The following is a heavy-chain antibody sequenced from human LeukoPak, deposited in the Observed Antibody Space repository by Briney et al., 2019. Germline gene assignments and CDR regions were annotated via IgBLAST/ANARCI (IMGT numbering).Heavy chain of an antibody. CDR2: IYYSGST. CDR3: AGADSSGYYYAGLDY. V-gene: IGHV4-59*01. Sequence: SSETLSLTCTVSGGSISSYYWSCIRQPPGKGLEWIGYIYYSGSTNYNPSLKSRVTISVDTSKNQFSLKLSSVTAADTAVYYCAGADSSGYYYAGLDYWGQGTLVTVSS. D-gene: IGHD3-22*01. CDR1: GGSISSYY. J-gene: IGHJ4*02.